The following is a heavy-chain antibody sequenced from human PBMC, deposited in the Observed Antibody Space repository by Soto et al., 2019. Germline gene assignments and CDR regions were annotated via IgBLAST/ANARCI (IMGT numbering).Heavy chain of an antibody. D-gene: IGHD3-10*01. CDR1: GFTFNNYA. J-gene: IGHJ4*02. CDR3: AKGRGGSGSTTPRVDF. Sequence: EVQLLESGGGLVQPGGSLRLSCAASGFTFNNYAMTWVRQAPGKGLEWVAAISGGGDTTSYADSVKGRFTVSRDGSKNTLYRQMSSLRAEDTALYYCAKGRGGSGSTTPRVDFWGQGTLVTVSS. CDR2: ISGGGDTT. V-gene: IGHV3-23*01.